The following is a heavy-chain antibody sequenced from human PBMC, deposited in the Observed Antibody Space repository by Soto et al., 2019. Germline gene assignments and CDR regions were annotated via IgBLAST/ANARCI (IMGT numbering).Heavy chain of an antibody. D-gene: IGHD2-2*01. J-gene: IGHJ6*02. Sequence: GESLKISCKGSGYSFTSYWIGWVRQMPGKGLEWMGIIYPGDSDTRYSPSFQGQVTISADKSISTAYLQWSSLQASDTAMYYCARHGAAIRPYSYGMDVWGQGTTVTVSS. V-gene: IGHV5-51*01. CDR2: IYPGDSDT. CDR1: GYSFTSYW. CDR3: ARHGAAIRPYSYGMDV.